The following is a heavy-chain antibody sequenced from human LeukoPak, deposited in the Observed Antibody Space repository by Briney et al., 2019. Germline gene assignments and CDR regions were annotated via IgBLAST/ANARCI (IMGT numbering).Heavy chain of an antibody. CDR1: GLTFSSYA. CDR2: ISHDGSNK. V-gene: IGHV3-30*04. D-gene: IGHD5-18*01. Sequence: QSGRSLRLSCAASGLTFSSYAMHWVRQAPGKGLEWVAVISHDGSNKYYADFVKGRFTISRDNSKNTLDLQMNSLRAEDTAVYYCARDLGYSYGTPYFYYGMDVWGKGTTVTVSS. J-gene: IGHJ6*04. CDR3: ARDLGYSYGTPYFYYGMDV.